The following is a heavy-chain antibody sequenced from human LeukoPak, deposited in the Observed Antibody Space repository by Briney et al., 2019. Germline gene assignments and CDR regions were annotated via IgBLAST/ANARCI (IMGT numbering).Heavy chain of an antibody. CDR3: ARVVGKYSSSWYY. J-gene: IGHJ4*02. CDR1: GGSISSGGYY. Sequence: SQTLSLTCTVSGGSISSGGYYWSWIRQHPGKGLEWIGYIYYSGNAYYNPSLKGRVTISVDTSKNQFSLKLRSVTAADTAVYYCARVVGKYSSSWYYWGQGTLVTVSS. D-gene: IGHD6-13*01. CDR2: IYYSGNA. V-gene: IGHV4-31*02.